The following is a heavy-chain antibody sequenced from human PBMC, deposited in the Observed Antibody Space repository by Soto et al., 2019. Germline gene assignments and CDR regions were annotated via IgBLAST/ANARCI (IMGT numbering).Heavy chain of an antibody. J-gene: IGHJ5*02. CDR1: GGSISSSSYY. CDR2: IYYSGST. V-gene: IGHV4-39*01. Sequence: SETLSLTCTVSGGSISSSSYYWGWIRQPPGKGLEWIGSIYYSGSTYYNPSLKSRVTISVDTSKNQFSLKLGSVTAADTAVYYCARRSYYYGSGSPNWFDPWGQGTLVTVSS. D-gene: IGHD3-10*01. CDR3: ARRSYYYGSGSPNWFDP.